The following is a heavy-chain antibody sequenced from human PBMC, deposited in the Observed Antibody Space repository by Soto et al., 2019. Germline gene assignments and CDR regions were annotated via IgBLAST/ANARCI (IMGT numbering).Heavy chain of an antibody. Sequence: GGSLRLSCSASGFTFSTFAVHWVRQAPGKGLEWVAVISAGGTNKYYADSVKGRFTISRDNSKNTLFLQMDSLRTEDTAMYYCARAPTSRFDYWGQGTLVTVSS. J-gene: IGHJ4*02. V-gene: IGHV3-30-3*01. CDR3: ARAPTSRFDY. CDR2: ISAGGTNK. CDR1: GFTFSTFA.